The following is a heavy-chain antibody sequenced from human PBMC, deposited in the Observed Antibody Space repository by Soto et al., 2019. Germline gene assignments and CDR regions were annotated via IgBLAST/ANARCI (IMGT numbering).Heavy chain of an antibody. CDR1: GFTVSSNY. V-gene: IGHV3-53*01. CDR2: IYSGGST. J-gene: IGHJ6*02. D-gene: IGHD3-9*01. CDR3: AREFRYFDWLLQGSSGMDV. Sequence: EVQLVESGGGVIRPGGSLRLSCAVSGFTVSSNYMSWVRQAPGKGLEWVSVIYSGGSTYYADSVKGRFTISRDNSKNTLYLQMTSLRAADTAVYYCAREFRYFDWLLQGSSGMDVWGQGTTVTVSS.